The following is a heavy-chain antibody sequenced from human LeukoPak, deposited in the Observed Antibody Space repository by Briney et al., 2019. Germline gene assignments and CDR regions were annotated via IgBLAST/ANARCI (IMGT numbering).Heavy chain of an antibody. CDR3: AKRKNSPGYSSLDQ. V-gene: IGHV3-23*01. D-gene: IGHD2-15*01. CDR2: VSLTGGPK. J-gene: IGHJ4*02. Sequence: GGSLRLSCVASGCTFSSFALDWVRRAPGRGLEGISVVSLTGGPKYYADSGKGRFTVSRDNSKNTVYLQMNSLRVDDSAVYYCAKRKNSPGYSSLDQWGQGTLVTVSS. CDR1: GCTFSSFA.